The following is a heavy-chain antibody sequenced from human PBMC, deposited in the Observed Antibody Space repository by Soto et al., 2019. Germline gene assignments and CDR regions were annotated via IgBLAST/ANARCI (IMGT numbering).Heavy chain of an antibody. D-gene: IGHD4-17*01. J-gene: IGHJ4*02. Sequence: QVQLVHSGAEVKKPGSSVKVSCKASGGTFSSYTISWVRQAPGQGLEWMGRIIPILGIANYAQKFQGRVTITADKSTSTAYMELSSLRSEDTAVYYCARDSGYGDYADFDYWGQGTLVTVSS. V-gene: IGHV1-69*04. CDR2: IIPILGIA. CDR1: GGTFSSYT. CDR3: ARDSGYGDYADFDY.